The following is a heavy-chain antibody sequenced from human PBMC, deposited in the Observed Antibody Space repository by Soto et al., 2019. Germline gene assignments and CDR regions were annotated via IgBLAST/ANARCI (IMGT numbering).Heavy chain of an antibody. J-gene: IGHJ6*03. D-gene: IGHD4-4*01. CDR1: GGSISSGGYY. CDR2: IYYSGST. V-gene: IGHV4-31*03. Sequence: QVQLQESGPGLVKPSQTLSLTCTVSGGSISSGGYYWSWIRQHPGKGLEWIGYIYYSGSTYYNPSLKSRVTISVDTSKNQFSLKLSSVTAADTAVYYWARDRYSNYSGWYYYYMDVWGKGTTVTVSS. CDR3: ARDRYSNYSGWYYYYMDV.